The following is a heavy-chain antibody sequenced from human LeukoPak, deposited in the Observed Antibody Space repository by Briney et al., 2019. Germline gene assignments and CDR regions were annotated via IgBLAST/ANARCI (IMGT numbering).Heavy chain of an antibody. Sequence: SETLSLTCVLSGASIRSSDYYWAWIRQPPGKGLEWNGTVYYSGSTYYNPSLKSRFTISVDTSNNSISLKVTSLTAADTAVYYCARHGNWEPFDYWGQGSLVTVSS. CDR3: ARHGNWEPFDY. CDR1: GASIRSSDYY. V-gene: IGHV4-39*01. J-gene: IGHJ4*02. D-gene: IGHD1-1*01. CDR2: VYYSGST.